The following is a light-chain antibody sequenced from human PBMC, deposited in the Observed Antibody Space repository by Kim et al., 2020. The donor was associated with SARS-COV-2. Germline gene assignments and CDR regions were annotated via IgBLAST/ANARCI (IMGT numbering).Light chain of an antibody. CDR2: GKN. J-gene: IGLJ3*02. CDR1: SLRSDY. CDR3: NSRDSSGNPWV. V-gene: IGLV3-19*01. Sequence: ALGQTVRITCQGDSLRSDYASWYQQKPGQAPVLVIYGKNNRPSGIPDRFSGSSSGNTASLTITGAQAEDEADYYCNSRDSSGNPWVFGGGTKLTVL.